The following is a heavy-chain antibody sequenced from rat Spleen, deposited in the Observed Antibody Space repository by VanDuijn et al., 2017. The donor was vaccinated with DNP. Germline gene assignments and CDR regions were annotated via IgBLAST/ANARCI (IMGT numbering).Heavy chain of an antibody. CDR3: ARDQGYGGLYFDY. V-gene: IGHV2-30*01. D-gene: IGHD1-11*01. Sequence: QVQLKESGPGLVQPSQTLSLTCTVSGFSLTSYNVHWVRQPTGNGMEWMGIIWTGGSTDYNSDLKTRLSISRDTSKNQVFVKMNRLQTEDIATYYCARDQGYGGLYFDYWGQGVMVTVSS. CDR2: IWTGGST. J-gene: IGHJ2*01. CDR1: GFSLTSYN.